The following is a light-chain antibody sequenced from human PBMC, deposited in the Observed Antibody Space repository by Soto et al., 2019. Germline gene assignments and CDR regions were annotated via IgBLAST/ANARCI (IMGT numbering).Light chain of an antibody. Sequence: QSALTQPASVSGSPGQSVTISCTGTSSDVGGYDYVSWYQQHPGKAPKLMIYDVTHRPSGVSYRFSGSKSGNTASLTISGLQAEDEADYYCTSYISSSTYVFGTGTKLTVL. V-gene: IGLV2-14*01. CDR1: SSDVGGYDY. CDR2: DVT. J-gene: IGLJ1*01. CDR3: TSYISSSTYV.